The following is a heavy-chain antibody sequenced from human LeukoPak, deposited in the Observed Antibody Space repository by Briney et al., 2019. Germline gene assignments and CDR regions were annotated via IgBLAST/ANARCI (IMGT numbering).Heavy chain of an antibody. J-gene: IGHJ6*02. CDR1: GFPFSSYA. D-gene: IGHD2-15*01. CDR3: VRGYSFGPYGMDV. Sequence: GVSLRLSCSASGFPFSSYAMHWVRQAPGKGLEDVSAISDSGGSTYYADSVKGRFTISRDNSKNTLYLQMSSLRAEDTAVYFCVRGYSFGPYGMDVWGQGTTVTVYS. CDR2: ISDSGGST. V-gene: IGHV3-64D*09.